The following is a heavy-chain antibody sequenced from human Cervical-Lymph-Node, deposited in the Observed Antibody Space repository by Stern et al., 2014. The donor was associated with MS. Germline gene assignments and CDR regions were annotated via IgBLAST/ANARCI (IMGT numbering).Heavy chain of an antibody. CDR1: GYTFTSYA. Sequence: QVQLMQSGYELKKPGASVKVSCKASGYTFTSYAMNWVRQAPGQGLEWMGWINTNTGNPTYAQGFTGRFVLSLDTSVSTAYLQISSLKAEDTAVYYCARGDFWSVQGAFDIWGQGTMVTVSS. V-gene: IGHV7-4-1*02. D-gene: IGHD3-3*01. CDR3: ARGDFWSVQGAFDI. J-gene: IGHJ3*02. CDR2: INTNTGNP.